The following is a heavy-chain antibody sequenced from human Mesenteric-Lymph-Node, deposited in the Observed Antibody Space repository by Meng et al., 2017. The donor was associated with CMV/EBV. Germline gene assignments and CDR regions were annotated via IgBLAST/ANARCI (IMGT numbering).Heavy chain of an antibody. CDR2: INHSGST. CDR3: ARGSSYDILTGYFDY. D-gene: IGHD3-9*01. J-gene: IGHJ4*02. V-gene: IGHV4-34*01. Sequence: QVHVHQWGAGLFGPSETLSVTCAVYGGSFSGYYWNWIRQSPEKGLEWIGEINHSGSTTYNPSFTSRIIISVDTSTNQISLNMSSVTAADTAVYYCARGSSYDILTGYFDYWGQGALVTVSS. CDR1: GGSFSGYY.